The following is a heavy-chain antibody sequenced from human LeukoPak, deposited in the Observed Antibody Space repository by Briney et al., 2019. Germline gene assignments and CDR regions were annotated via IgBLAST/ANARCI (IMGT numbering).Heavy chain of an antibody. CDR1: GFTFSSYG. J-gene: IGHJ4*02. V-gene: IGHV3-30*18. CDR3: AKGGYYDVLTGNDRYFDY. CDR2: ISYDGSNR. Sequence: GRSLRLSCAVSGFTFSSYGMHWVRQAPGKGLEWVAVISYDGSNRYYADSVKGRFTISRDNAKNSLSLQMNSLRVEDTALYYCAKGGYYDVLTGNDRYFDYWGQGTLVTVSS. D-gene: IGHD3-9*01.